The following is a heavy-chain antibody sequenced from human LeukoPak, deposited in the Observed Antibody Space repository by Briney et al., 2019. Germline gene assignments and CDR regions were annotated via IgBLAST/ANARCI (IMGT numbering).Heavy chain of an antibody. J-gene: IGHJ4*02. CDR1: GFTFSSYA. CDR3: ARDGFKTLERALDY. CDR2: ISYDGSNK. Sequence: GGSLRLSCAASGFTFSSYAMHWVRQAPGKGLEWVAVISYDGSNKYYADSVKGRFTISRDHSKNTLYLQMNSLRAEDTAVYYCARDGFKTLERALDYWGQGTLVTVSS. D-gene: IGHD1-26*01. V-gene: IGHV3-30*04.